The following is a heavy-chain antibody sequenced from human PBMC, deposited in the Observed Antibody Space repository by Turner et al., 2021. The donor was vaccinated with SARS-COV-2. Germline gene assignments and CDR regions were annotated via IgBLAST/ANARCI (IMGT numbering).Heavy chain of an antibody. CDR1: GASVSNSYHY. J-gene: IGHJ4*02. Sequence: LQLQESGPALQPPSEAPPLTCTVTGASVSNSYHYWAWIRQPPEKGLEWIGNIYYSGTTYYNPSLKSQVTISVDASRNQFSLKLTSVTAADTAVYFCARDTRVVPLWVDSWGQGTLVTVSS. CDR2: IYYSGTT. V-gene: IGHV4-39*02. D-gene: IGHD2-2*01. CDR3: ARDTRVVPLWVDS.